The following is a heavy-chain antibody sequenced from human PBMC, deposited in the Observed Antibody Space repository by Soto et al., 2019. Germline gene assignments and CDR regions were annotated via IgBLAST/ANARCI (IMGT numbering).Heavy chain of an antibody. CDR1: GGSISSGGYS. Sequence: SETLSLTCAVSGGSISSGGYSWSWIRQPPGKGLEWIGYIYHSGSTYYNPSLKSRVTISVDRSKNQFSLKLSSVTAADTAVYYCARGRHSSSSGAFDYWGQGTLVTVSS. CDR3: ARGRHSSSSGAFDY. CDR2: IYHSGST. V-gene: IGHV4-30-2*01. D-gene: IGHD6-6*01. J-gene: IGHJ4*02.